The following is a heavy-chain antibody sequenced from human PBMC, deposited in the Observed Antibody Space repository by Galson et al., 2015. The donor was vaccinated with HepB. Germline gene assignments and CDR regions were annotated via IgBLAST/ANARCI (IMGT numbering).Heavy chain of an antibody. CDR1: GFTFGDYP. CDR3: TRAVGTLYNWFDP. CDR2: IRTKAYGGTT. D-gene: IGHD1-26*01. Sequence: SLRLSCAASGFTFGDYPMSWFRQAPGKGLEWVGFIRTKAYGGTTEYAASVKGRFTISRDDSKSIAYLQMNSLKTEDTAVYYCTRAVGTLYNWFDPWGQGTLVTVSS. J-gene: IGHJ5*02. V-gene: IGHV3-49*03.